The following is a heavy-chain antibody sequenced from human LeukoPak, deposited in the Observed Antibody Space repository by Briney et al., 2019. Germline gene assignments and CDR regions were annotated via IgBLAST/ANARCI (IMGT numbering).Heavy chain of an antibody. CDR1: GGSISSGGYY. CDR2: IYYSGST. D-gene: IGHD4-11*01. CDR3: ASLSRDYRRSNYYYYYGMDV. V-gene: IGHV4-31*03. Sequence: SETLSLTCTVSGGSISSGGYYWSWIRQHPGKGLEWIVYIYYSGSTYYNPSRKSRSTIAVNTTKNEFSLKLSSVTAADTAVYYCASLSRDYRRSNYYYYYGMDVWGQGTTVTVSS. J-gene: IGHJ6*02.